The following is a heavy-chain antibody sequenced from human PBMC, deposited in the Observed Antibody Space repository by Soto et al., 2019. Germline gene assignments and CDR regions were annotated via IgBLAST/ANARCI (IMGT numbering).Heavy chain of an antibody. CDR1: GFTFSNHA. CDR2: ISGRGGTT. J-gene: IGHJ4*02. CDR3: AKRGYYFDY. V-gene: IGHV3-23*01. Sequence: EVQLLESGGGLVQPGGSLRLSCATSGFTFSNHAMNWVRQAPGKGLEWVSVISGRGGTTYYADSVKGRFTISRDNSKNTLYLQMNSLRAEDTAVYYCAKRGYYFDYWGQGTLVTVSS.